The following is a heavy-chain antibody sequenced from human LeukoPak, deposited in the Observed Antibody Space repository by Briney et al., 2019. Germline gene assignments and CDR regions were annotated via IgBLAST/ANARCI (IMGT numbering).Heavy chain of an antibody. J-gene: IGHJ3*02. D-gene: IGHD6-13*01. V-gene: IGHV4-39*01. CDR1: GGSISSSSYY. Sequence: SETLSLTCTVSGGSISSSSYYWGWIRQPPGKGLEWIGSIYYSGSTYYNPSLKSRVTISVDTSKNQFSLKLSSVTAADTAVYYCARPGYSSSWYFGAFDIWGQGTMVTVSS. CDR3: ARPGYSSSWYFGAFDI. CDR2: IYYSGST.